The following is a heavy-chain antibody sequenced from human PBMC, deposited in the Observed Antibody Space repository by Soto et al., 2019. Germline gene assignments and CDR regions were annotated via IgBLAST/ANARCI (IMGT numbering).Heavy chain of an antibody. CDR3: ASRFSSGWYADY. J-gene: IGHJ4*02. CDR2: IWYDGSNE. D-gene: IGHD6-19*01. V-gene: IGHV3-33*01. CDR1: GFNFSGYG. Sequence: QVQLVESGGGVVQPGRSLRLSCAASGFNFSGYGMHWVRQAPGQGLEWVAVIWYDGSNENYADTVKGRFTISRDNSKNTLYVQMNSLRDEDTAVYYCASRFSSGWYADYWGQGTLVTVSS.